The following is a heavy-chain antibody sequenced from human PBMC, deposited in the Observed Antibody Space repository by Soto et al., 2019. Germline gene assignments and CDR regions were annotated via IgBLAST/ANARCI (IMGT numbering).Heavy chain of an antibody. CDR1: GGSFSGYY. CDR3: ARGSSTGTSGGYFQH. CDR2: INHSGST. J-gene: IGHJ1*01. V-gene: IGHV4-34*01. D-gene: IGHD1-1*01. Sequence: SETLSLTCAVYGGSFSGYYWSWIRQPPGKGLEWIGEINHSGSTNYNPALKSRVTISVDTSKNQFSLKLSSVTAADTAVYYCARGSSTGTSGGYFQHWGQGTLVTVSS.